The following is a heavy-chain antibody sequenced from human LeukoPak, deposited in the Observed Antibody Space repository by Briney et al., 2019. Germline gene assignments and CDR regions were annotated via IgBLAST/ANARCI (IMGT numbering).Heavy chain of an antibody. Sequence: SETLSLTCTVSGDSISSSYYYWGWIRQPPGKGLEWIGSIYYTGTTYYNPSLKTRVTISIDTSKNQFSLKLSSVTAADTAVYYCARSDNYYDSSGYYSSWFDPWGQGTLVTVSS. CDR3: ARSDNYYDSSGYYSSWFDP. D-gene: IGHD3-22*01. V-gene: IGHV4-39*07. CDR1: GDSISSSYYY. CDR2: IYYTGTT. J-gene: IGHJ5*02.